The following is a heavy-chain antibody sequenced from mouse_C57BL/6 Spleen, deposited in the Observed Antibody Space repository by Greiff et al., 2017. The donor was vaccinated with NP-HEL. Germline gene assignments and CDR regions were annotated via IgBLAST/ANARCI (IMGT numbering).Heavy chain of an antibody. Sequence: QVQLQQPGAELVKPGASVKLSCKASGYTFTSYWMHWVKQRPGQGLEWIGMIHPNSGSTNYNEKFKSKATLTVDKSSSTAYMQLSSLTSEDSAVYYCARSGSMDAMDDGGQGTSVTVSS. CDR3: ARSGSMDAMDD. CDR2: IHPNSGST. V-gene: IGHV1-64*01. D-gene: IGHD2-10*02. J-gene: IGHJ4*01. CDR1: GYTFTSYW.